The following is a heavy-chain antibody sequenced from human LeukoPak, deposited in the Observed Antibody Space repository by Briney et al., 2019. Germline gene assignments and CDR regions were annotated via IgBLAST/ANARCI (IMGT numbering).Heavy chain of an antibody. CDR2: IYYSGST. CDR3: ARYGDLFDY. Sequence: SETLSLTCTVSGGSISSSSYYWGWNRQAPGKGLEWIGSIYYSGSTYYNPSLKSRVTISVDTSKNQFSLKLSSVTAADTAVYYCARYGDLFDYWGQGTLVTVSS. CDR1: GGSISSSSYY. J-gene: IGHJ4*02. D-gene: IGHD4-17*01. V-gene: IGHV4-39*01.